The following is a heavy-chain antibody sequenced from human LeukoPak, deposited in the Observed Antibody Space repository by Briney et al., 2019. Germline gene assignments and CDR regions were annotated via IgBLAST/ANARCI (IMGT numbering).Heavy chain of an antibody. Sequence: GGSLRLSCAASGFTFSSYAMHWVRQAPGKGLERVAVISYDGSNKYYADSVKGRFTISRDNSKNTLYLQMNSLRAEDTAVYYCARELAGYYYYMDVWGKGTTVTVSS. V-gene: IGHV3-30*04. CDR2: ISYDGSNK. J-gene: IGHJ6*03. CDR1: GFTFSSYA. CDR3: ARELAGYYYYMDV. D-gene: IGHD6-13*01.